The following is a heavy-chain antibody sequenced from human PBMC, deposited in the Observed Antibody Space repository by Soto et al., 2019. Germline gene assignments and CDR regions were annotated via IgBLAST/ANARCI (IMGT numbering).Heavy chain of an antibody. J-gene: IGHJ4*02. Sequence: ASVKVSCKASGYTFTSYDINWVRQATGQGLEWMGWMNPNSGNTGYAQKFQGRVTMTRNTSISTAYMELSSLRSEDTAVYYCARATRYSGYERRKKGYYFDYWGQGTLVTVSS. CDR2: MNPNSGNT. V-gene: IGHV1-8*01. CDR3: ARATRYSGYERRKKGYYFDY. CDR1: GYTFTSYD. D-gene: IGHD5-12*01.